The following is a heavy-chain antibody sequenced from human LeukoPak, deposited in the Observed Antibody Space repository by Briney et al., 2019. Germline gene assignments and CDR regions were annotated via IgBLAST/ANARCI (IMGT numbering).Heavy chain of an antibody. D-gene: IGHD6-13*01. CDR2: ISHSGST. CDR3: ARLLAAAGTGLDY. V-gene: IGHV4-34*01. J-gene: IGHJ4*02. CDR1: GGFFSGYY. Sequence: SETLSLTCAVYGGFFSGYYWSWIRQPPGKGLEWIGEISHSGSTNYNPSLKSRVTISLDTSKNQFSLKLSSVTAADTAVYYCARLLAAAGTGLDYWGQGTLVTVSS.